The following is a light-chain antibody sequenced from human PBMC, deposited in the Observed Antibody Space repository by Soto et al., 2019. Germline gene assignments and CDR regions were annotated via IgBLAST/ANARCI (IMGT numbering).Light chain of an antibody. CDR2: DAS. J-gene: IGKJ1*01. CDR1: QSISSW. CDR3: QQYNSYAKT. Sequence: DIQMTQSPSTLSASVGDIVTITCRASQSISSWLAWYQQKPGKAPKLLIYDASSLESGVPSRFSGSGSGTEFTLTISGLQPDDFATYYCQQYNSYAKTFGQGTKVEIK. V-gene: IGKV1-5*01.